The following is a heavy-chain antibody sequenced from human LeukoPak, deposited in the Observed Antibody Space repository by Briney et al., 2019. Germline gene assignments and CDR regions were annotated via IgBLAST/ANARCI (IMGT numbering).Heavy chain of an antibody. Sequence: SETLSLTCTLSSRSISSYYWSWIRQPPGKGLEWIGYIYYSGSTNYNPSLKSRVTISVDTSKNQFSLKLSSVTAADTAVYYCARDSSYGFFDYWGQGTLVTVFS. V-gene: IGHV4-59*01. J-gene: IGHJ4*02. CDR1: SRSISSYY. CDR2: IYYSGST. D-gene: IGHD5-18*01. CDR3: ARDSSYGFFDY.